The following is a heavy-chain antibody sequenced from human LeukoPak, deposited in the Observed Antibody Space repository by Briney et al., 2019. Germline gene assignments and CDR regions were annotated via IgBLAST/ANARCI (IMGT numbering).Heavy chain of an antibody. J-gene: IGHJ4*02. V-gene: IGHV3-7*01. CDR2: IKQDGSEK. CDR3: ARDGSRGYSYGYSDY. Sequence: PGGSLRLSCAASGFTFSSYWMNWVRQAPGKGPEWAANIKQDGSEKYYVDSVKGRFTISRDNAKNSLNLQMNSLRAEDTAVYYCARDGSRGYSYGYSDYWGQGTLVTVSS. CDR1: GFTFSSYW. D-gene: IGHD5-18*01.